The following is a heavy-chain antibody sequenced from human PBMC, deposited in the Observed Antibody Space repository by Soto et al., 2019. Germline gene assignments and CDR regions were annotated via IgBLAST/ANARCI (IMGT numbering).Heavy chain of an antibody. CDR2: ISSSSTI. D-gene: IGHD3-22*01. J-gene: IGHJ4*02. V-gene: IGHV3-48*02. CDR3: ARAPRYYYDSSGFDY. Sequence: GGSLRLSCAASGFTFSSYSMNWVRQAPGKGLEWVSYISSSSTIYYADSVKGRFTISRDNAKNSLYLQMNSLRDEDTAVYYCARAPRYYYDSSGFDYWGQGTLVTVSS. CDR1: GFTFSSYS.